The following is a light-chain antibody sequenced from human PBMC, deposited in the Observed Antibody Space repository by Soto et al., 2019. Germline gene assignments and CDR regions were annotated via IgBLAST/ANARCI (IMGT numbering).Light chain of an antibody. CDR2: EVS. J-gene: IGLJ1*01. V-gene: IGLV2-14*01. Sequence: QSALTQPASVSGSPGQSITISCTGTSSDVGGYNYVSWYQQQPGKAPTLMIYEVSTRPSGVSNRFSGSKSGNTASLTISGLQAEDEADYYCSSYTSSSIDYVFGTGTKLTVL. CDR3: SSYTSSSIDYV. CDR1: SSDVGGYNY.